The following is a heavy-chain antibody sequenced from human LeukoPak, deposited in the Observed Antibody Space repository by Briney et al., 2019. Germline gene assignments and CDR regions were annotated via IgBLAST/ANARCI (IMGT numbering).Heavy chain of an antibody. J-gene: IGHJ4*02. CDR2: IYYSGST. V-gene: IGHV4-39*01. Sequence: TSETLSLTCTVSGGSISSSSYYWGWIRQPPGKGLEWIGSIYYSGSTYYNPSLKSRVTISVDTSKNQFPLKLSSVTAADTAVYYCASQIRITMVRGVISPIDYWGQGTLVTVSS. CDR3: ASQIRITMVRGVISPIDY. CDR1: GGSISSSSYY. D-gene: IGHD3-10*01.